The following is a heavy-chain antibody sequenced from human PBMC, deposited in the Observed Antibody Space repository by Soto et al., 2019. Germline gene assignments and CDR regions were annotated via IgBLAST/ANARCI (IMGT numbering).Heavy chain of an antibody. CDR3: ATSGYGGRAFDI. Sequence: ASVKVSCKVSGYTLTELSMHWVRQAPGKGLEWMGGFDPEDGETIYAQKFQGRVTMTEDTSTDTAYMELSSLRSEDTAVYYCATSGYGGRAFDIWGQGTMVTVSS. CDR1: GYTLTELS. J-gene: IGHJ3*02. D-gene: IGHD5-12*01. CDR2: FDPEDGET. V-gene: IGHV1-24*01.